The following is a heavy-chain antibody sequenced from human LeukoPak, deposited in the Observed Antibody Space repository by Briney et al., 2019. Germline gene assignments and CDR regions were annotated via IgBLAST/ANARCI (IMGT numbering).Heavy chain of an antibody. J-gene: IGHJ4*02. D-gene: IGHD3-9*01. CDR1: GGSISSYY. Sequence: SETLSLTCTVFGGSISSYYWSWIRQPPGEGLEWIGYIYYSGSTNYNPSLKSRVTISVDTSKNQFSLKLSSVTAADTAVYYCARGGDDDILTGYYEYYFDYWGQGTLVTVSS. CDR3: ARGGDDDILTGYYEYYFDY. V-gene: IGHV4-59*01. CDR2: IYYSGST.